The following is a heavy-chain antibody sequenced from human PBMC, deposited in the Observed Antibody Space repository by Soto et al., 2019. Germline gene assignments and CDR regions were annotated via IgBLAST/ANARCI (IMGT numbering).Heavy chain of an antibody. CDR3: ARGNRHKWRGDSWLEP. Sequence: SETLSLTCTVSGVSISTYCWSWIRQHPGKGLEWIGYISYSVRTNYNPSLKSRVTISVDTSKNHFSLSLMSVTAADTAVYYCARGNRHKWRGDSWLEPRGQGTLV. CDR2: ISYSVRT. CDR1: GVSISTYC. J-gene: IGHJ5*02. V-gene: IGHV4-59*01. D-gene: IGHD3-10*01.